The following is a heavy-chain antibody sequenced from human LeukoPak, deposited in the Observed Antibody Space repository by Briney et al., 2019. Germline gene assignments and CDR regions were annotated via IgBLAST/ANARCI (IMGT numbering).Heavy chain of an antibody. D-gene: IGHD3-10*01. CDR3: ARVFGMVRGVIGWSPNWFDP. CDR2: IYYSGST. V-gene: IGHV4-31*03. Sequence: SQTLSLTCTVSGGSISSGGYCWSWIRQHPGKGLEWIGYIYYSGSTYYNPSLKSRVTISVDTSKNQFSLKLSSVTAADTAVYYCARVFGMVRGVIGWSPNWFDPWGQGTLVTVSS. CDR1: GGSISSGGYC. J-gene: IGHJ5*02.